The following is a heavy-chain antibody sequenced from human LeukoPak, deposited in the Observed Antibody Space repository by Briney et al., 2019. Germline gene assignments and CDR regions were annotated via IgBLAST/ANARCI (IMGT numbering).Heavy chain of an antibody. CDR2: IYYSGST. J-gene: IGHJ4*02. D-gene: IGHD6-19*01. V-gene: IGHV4-39*01. CDR1: GGSISSSSYY. CDR3: AGYAVAGTNY. Sequence: SETLSLTCTVSGGSISSSSYYWGWIRQPPGKGLEGIGSIYYSGSTYYNPSLKSRVTRSVDTSKNQFSLKLSSVTAADTAVYYCAGYAVAGTNYWRQGTLVTVSS.